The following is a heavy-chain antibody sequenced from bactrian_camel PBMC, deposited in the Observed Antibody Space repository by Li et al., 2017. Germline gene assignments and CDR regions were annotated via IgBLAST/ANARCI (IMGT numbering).Heavy chain of an antibody. CDR1: SYRFSRHF. D-gene: IGHD1*01. Sequence: DVQLVESGGGSVQAGGTLRLSCVSSSYRFSRHFMAWFRQVPGKEREGVAAIYISGGTTYYADAVKGRFTISHDQARATLYLQMSSLQPDDTAMYYCAQSERALRSDAWNEAHQYEYWGQGTQVTVS. CDR2: IYISGGTT. V-gene: IGHV3S31*01. J-gene: IGHJ4*01. CDR3: AQSERALRSDAWNEAHQYEY.